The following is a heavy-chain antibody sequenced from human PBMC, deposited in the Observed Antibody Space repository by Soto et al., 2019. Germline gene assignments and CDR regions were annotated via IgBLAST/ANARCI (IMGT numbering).Heavy chain of an antibody. Sequence: QVLLHESGPGLVKPSGTLSLTCTVSGVSISRGDWWSWVRQAPGKELQWIGEIHHSAGTSSHPSLSSRVSISVDTSTNQFSLNLKSVTAADTGVYECASLVYDTRLHYLYLDSWGQGLLVTLSS. CDR1: GVSISRGDW. D-gene: IGHD3-22*01. CDR2: IHHSAGT. CDR3: ASLVYDTRLHYLYLDS. V-gene: IGHV4-4*02. J-gene: IGHJ4*02.